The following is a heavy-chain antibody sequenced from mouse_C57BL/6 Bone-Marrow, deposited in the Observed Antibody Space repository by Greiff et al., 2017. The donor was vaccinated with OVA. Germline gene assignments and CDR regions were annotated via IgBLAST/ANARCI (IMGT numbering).Heavy chain of an antibody. CDR3: ARGPPYGSSFSSYWYFDV. V-gene: IGHV5-4*03. CDR2: ISDGGSYT. CDR1: GFTFSSYA. D-gene: IGHD1-1*01. Sequence: EVMLVESGGGLVKPGGSLKLSCAASGFTFSSYAMSWVRQTPEKRLEWVATISDGGSYTYYPDNVKGRFTISRDNAKNNLYLQMSHLKSEDTAMYYCARGPPYGSSFSSYWYFDVWGTGTTVTVSS. J-gene: IGHJ1*03.